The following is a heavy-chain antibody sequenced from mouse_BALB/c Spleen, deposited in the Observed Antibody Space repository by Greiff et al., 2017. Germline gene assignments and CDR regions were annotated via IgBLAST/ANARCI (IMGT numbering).Heavy chain of an antibody. Sequence: VQLVESGPGLVAPSQSLSITCTVSGFSLTSYDISWIRQPPGKGLEWLGVIWTGGGTNYNSAFMSRLSISKDNSKSQVFLKMNSLQTDDTAIYYCVYASAYWGQGTLVTVSA. CDR3: VYASAY. CDR2: IWTGGGT. V-gene: IGHV2-9-2*01. J-gene: IGHJ3*01. CDR1: GFSLTSYD. D-gene: IGHD2-12*01.